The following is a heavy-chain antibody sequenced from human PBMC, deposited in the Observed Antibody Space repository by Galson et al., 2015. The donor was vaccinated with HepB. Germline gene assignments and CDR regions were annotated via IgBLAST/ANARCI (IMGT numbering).Heavy chain of an antibody. Sequence: SLRLSCAASGFTFSSYGMHWVRQAPGKGLEWVAVIWYDGSNKYYADSVKGRFTISRDNSKNTLYLQMNSLRAEDTAVYYCARDQHDFWSGYPGVDHYYYYMDVWGKGTTVTVSS. CDR3: ARDQHDFWSGYPGVDHYYYYMDV. J-gene: IGHJ6*03. CDR1: GFTFSSYG. D-gene: IGHD3-3*01. V-gene: IGHV3-33*01. CDR2: IWYDGSNK.